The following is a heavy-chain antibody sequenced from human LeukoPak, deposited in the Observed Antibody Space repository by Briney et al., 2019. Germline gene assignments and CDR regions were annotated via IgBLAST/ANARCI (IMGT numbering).Heavy chain of an antibody. CDR3: AKDRRDGGYSFGYFDF. CDR1: GFTFSSYG. V-gene: IGHV3-23*01. Sequence: GRSLRLSCAASGFTFSSYGMSWVRQAPGKGLDWVSTITGSGDSTYYADSVKGRFTISRGNSKYTLYLQVNSVRAEDTAVYYCAKDRRDGGYSFGYFDFWGQGTLVTVSS. D-gene: IGHD5-18*01. J-gene: IGHJ4*02. CDR2: ITGSGDST.